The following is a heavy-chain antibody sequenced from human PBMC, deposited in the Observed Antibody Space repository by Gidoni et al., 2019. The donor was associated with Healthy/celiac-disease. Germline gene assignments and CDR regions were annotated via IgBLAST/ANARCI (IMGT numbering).Heavy chain of an antibody. CDR3: TTGWAPRRYFDL. CDR2: IKSKPDGGTT. CDR1: GFTFSNAW. J-gene: IGHJ2*01. Sequence: EVQLVESGGGLVKPGGSRRPSCAASGFTFSNAWISWVRQAPGKGLELFGRIKSKPDGGTTDYAAPVKGRFTISSDDSKNTLYLQMNSLKTEDTAVYYCTTGWAPRRYFDLWGRGTLVTVSS. D-gene: IGHD1-26*01. V-gene: IGHV3-15*01.